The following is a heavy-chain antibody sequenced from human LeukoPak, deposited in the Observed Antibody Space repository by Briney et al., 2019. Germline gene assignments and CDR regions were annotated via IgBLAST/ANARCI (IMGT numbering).Heavy chain of an antibody. V-gene: IGHV1-8*01. D-gene: IGHD1-14*01. Sequence: ASVRVSCRASGYPFTTYDINWVRKATGQGLEWMGWMNPSSGYTGYSQKFQGRVTMTRNTSITTAYMELSSLRSEDTAVYYCARISDHNWYFDLRGRGTLVTVSS. CDR3: ARISDHNWYFDL. CDR2: MNPSSGYT. J-gene: IGHJ2*01. CDR1: GYPFTTYD.